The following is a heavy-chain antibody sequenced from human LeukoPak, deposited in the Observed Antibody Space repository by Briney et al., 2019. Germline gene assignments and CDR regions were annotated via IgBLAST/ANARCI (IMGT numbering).Heavy chain of an antibody. D-gene: IGHD3-22*01. CDR1: GFTFSDYY. Sequence: GGSLRLSCAASGFTFSDYYMSWIRQAPGKGLEWVSYISSSGSTIYYADSVKGRFTISRDNAKNSLYLQMNSLRAEDTPVYYCARDESITVIRDNWFDPWGQGTLVTVSS. CDR2: ISSSGSTI. CDR3: ARDESITVIRDNWFDP. J-gene: IGHJ5*02. V-gene: IGHV3-11*04.